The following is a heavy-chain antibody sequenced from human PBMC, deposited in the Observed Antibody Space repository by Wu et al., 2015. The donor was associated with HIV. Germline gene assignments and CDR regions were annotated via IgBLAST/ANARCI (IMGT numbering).Heavy chain of an antibody. CDR1: GYTFNNYD. D-gene: IGHD6-13*01. CDR2: MNPDSGNA. J-gene: IGHJ4*02. V-gene: IGHV1-8*01. CDR3: ARYNPQVVWGTLDY. Sequence: QAQLVQSGAEVKKPGASLRVSCKASGYTFNNYDINWVRQAPGHGLEWMGWMNPDSGNAGHAPNFQGRISFTTSTARRTAHMELSSLRSDDTAVYYCARYNPQVVWGTLDYWGQGTPVTVSS.